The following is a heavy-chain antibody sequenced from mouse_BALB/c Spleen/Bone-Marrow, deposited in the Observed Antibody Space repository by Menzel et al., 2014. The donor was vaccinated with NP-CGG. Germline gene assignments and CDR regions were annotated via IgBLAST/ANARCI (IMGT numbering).Heavy chain of an antibody. J-gene: IGHJ3*01. V-gene: IGHV5-6-5*01. CDR3: ARWYYGSGFAY. D-gene: IGHD1-1*01. CDR1: GFTFSSYA. Sequence: EVQRVKSGGGLVKPGGSLKLSCAASGFTFSSYAMSWVRQTPEKRLEWVASISSGGSTYYPDSVKGRFTISRDNARNILYLQMSSLRSEDTAMYYCARWYYGSGFAYWGQGTLVTVSA. CDR2: ISSGGST.